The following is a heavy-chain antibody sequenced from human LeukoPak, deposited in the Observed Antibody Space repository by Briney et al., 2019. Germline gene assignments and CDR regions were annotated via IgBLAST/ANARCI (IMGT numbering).Heavy chain of an antibody. CDR1: GFIFSSYA. V-gene: IGHV3-23*01. CDR3: AKQLVAARYYYYGMDV. Sequence: GGSLRLSCAASGFIFSSYAMSWVRQAPGKGLEWVSAISGSGGSAYYADSVKGRFTISRDNSKNTLYLQMNSLRAEDTAVYYCAKQLVAARYYYYGMDVWGQGTTVTVSS. D-gene: IGHD6-6*01. CDR2: ISGSGGSA. J-gene: IGHJ6*02.